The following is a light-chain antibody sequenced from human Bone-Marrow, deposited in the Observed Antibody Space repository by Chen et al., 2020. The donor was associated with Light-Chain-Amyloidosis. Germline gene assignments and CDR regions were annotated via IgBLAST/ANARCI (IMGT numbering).Light chain of an antibody. CDR3: QVWDRSSDRPV. CDR1: NIGSTS. Sequence: SYVLTQPSSVSVAPGQTATIACGGNNIGSTSVHWYQQTPGQAPLLVVYDDSDRPSGSPERLAGSKSVNTAALTISRVEAGDGADYYCQVWDRSSDRPVFGGGTKLTVL. J-gene: IGLJ3*02. V-gene: IGLV3-21*02. CDR2: DDS.